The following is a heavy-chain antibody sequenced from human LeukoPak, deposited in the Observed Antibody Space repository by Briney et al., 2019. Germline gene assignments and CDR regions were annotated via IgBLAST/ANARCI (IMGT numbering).Heavy chain of an antibody. CDR2: ISYDGSNQ. Sequence: GGSLRLSCAASGFTFSYYAMHWVRQAPDKGLEWVAVISYDGSNQYYADSVKGRFTISRDNSKNTLYLQLNSLRAEDTAVYYCARGELWFGELFSPGYWGQGTLVTVSS. D-gene: IGHD3-10*01. V-gene: IGHV3-30*04. CDR3: ARGELWFGELFSPGY. CDR1: GFTFSYYA. J-gene: IGHJ4*02.